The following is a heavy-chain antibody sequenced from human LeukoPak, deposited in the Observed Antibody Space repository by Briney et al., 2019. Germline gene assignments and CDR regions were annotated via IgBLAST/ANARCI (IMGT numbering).Heavy chain of an antibody. V-gene: IGHV3-48*01. CDR1: GFTFSSYS. CDR3: ARDRGYDYLNY. Sequence: PGGSLRLSCAASGFTFSSYSMNWVRQAPGKGREGVSYISSDSSTIYYADSVKGRFTISRDNGKNSLYLEMNSLRADDTAVYYCARDRGYDYLNYWGQGTLVTLSS. J-gene: IGHJ4*02. D-gene: IGHD5-12*01. CDR2: ISSDSSTI.